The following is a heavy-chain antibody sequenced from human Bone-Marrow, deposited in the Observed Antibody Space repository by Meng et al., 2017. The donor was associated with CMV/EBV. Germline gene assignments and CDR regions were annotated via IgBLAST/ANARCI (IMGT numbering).Heavy chain of an antibody. CDR1: GFSLRTSGGG. CDR3: ANARRNCTSTSCYRPGYYNYYRMDV. J-gene: IGHJ6*02. CDR2: IYWNDDK. Sequence: SGPTLVKPTQALTLTCTFSGFSLRTSGGGVGWIRQPPGKPLEWLALIYWNDDKRYSTSLKSRLTITKDTSNNQVVLTMTNMDPVDTATHYCANARRNCTSTSCYRPGYYNYYRMDVWGQGTTVTVSS. V-gene: IGHV2-5*01. D-gene: IGHD2-2*02.